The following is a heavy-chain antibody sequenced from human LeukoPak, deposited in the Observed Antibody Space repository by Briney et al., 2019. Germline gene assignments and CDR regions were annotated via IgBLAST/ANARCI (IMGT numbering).Heavy chain of an antibody. CDR3: AKQGIATPTTSIDY. V-gene: IGHV3-23*01. J-gene: IGHJ4*02. CDR2: ITNTGGTT. D-gene: IGHD6-13*01. CDR1: GFTFSSYA. Sequence: GGSLRLSCAASGFTFSSYAMSWVRQAPGKGLEWVSAITNTGGTTYYADSVTGRFTISRDSSKNTLYLQMNSLRAEDSAVYYCAKQGIATPTTSIDYWGQGTLATVSS.